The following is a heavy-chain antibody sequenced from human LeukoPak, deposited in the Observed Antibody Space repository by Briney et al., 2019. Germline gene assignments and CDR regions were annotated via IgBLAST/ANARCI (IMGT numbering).Heavy chain of an antibody. J-gene: IGHJ4*02. CDR3: ARRRDGYNYRKMNDY. CDR2: IYYSGST. Sequence: PSETLSLTCTVSGGSISSSSYYWGWIRQPPGKGLEWIGSIYYSGSTYYNPSLKSRVTISVDTSKNQFSLKLSSVTAADTAVYYCARRRDGYNYRKMNDYWGQGTLVTVSS. D-gene: IGHD5-24*01. CDR1: GGSISSSSYY. V-gene: IGHV4-39*01.